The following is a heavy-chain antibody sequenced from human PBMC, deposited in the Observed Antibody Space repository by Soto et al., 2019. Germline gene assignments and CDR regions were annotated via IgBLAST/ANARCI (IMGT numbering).Heavy chain of an antibody. CDR2: ISGSGANI. J-gene: IGHJ6*02. CDR1: GFTFSGYA. D-gene: IGHD3-10*01. Sequence: TXGSLRLSCAASGFTFSGYAMTWVRQAPGKGLEWVSGISGSGANIYYADSVKGRFTISRDNSKNTLYLQMNSLRAEDTAVYSCARRTSYGSGSYMYYYYGLDVWGQGTTVTVSS. CDR3: ARRTSYGSGSYMYYYYGLDV. V-gene: IGHV3-23*01.